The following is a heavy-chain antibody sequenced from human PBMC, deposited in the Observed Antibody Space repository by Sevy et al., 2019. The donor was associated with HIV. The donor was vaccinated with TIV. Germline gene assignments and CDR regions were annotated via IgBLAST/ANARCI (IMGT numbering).Heavy chain of an antibody. J-gene: IGHJ6*02. V-gene: IGHV3-48*01. CDR3: ARGIAAAGTVYYYYGMDV. D-gene: IGHD6-13*01. Sequence: GGSLRLSCAASGLTFSSYSMNWVRQAPGKGLEWVSYISSRSSTIYYTDSVKGRFTISRDNAKTALYLQRNSLRAGDMAVYYCARGIAAAGTVYYYYGMDVWGQGTTVTVSS. CDR2: ISSRSSTI. CDR1: GLTFSSYS.